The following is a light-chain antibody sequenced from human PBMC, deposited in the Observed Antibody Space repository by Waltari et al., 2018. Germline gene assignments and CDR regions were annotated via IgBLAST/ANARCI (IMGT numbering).Light chain of an antibody. CDR3: QQYYSTPRT. V-gene: IGKV1-NL1*01. Sequence: DIQMTQSPSSLAASVGDRVTITCRASQHISNSFAWYQQISGKAPNLLLVDASTLQTGVPSRFSGSGSGRDYTLAISSLQAEDFATYYCQQYYSTPRTFGPGTKVEI. CDR1: QHISNS. J-gene: IGKJ1*01. CDR2: DAS.